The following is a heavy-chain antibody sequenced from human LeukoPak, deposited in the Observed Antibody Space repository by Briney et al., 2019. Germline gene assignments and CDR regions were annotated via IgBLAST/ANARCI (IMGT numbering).Heavy chain of an antibody. CDR2: INPSGGST. CDR1: GYTFTSYY. Sequence: GASVKVSCKASGYTFTSYYMHWVRQAPGQGLEWMGIINPSGGSTSYAQKFQGRVTMTRDMSTSTVYMELSSLRSEDTAVYYCARDGSLGSGWYTRQTGDNYYYYYMDVWGKGTTVTVSS. V-gene: IGHV1-46*01. D-gene: IGHD6-19*01. CDR3: ARDGSLGSGWYTRQTGDNYYYYYMDV. J-gene: IGHJ6*03.